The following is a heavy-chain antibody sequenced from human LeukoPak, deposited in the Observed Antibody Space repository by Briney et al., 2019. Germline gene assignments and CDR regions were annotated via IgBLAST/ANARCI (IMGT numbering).Heavy chain of an antibody. V-gene: IGHV3-11*01. CDR1: GFPFSAYY. CDR3: ARERVGATGYFDY. Sequence: GGSLRLSCAASGFPFSAYYMSWIRQAPGKGLNWVSYISSSGSTIYYADSVKGRFTISRDNAKNSLYLQMNSLRAEDTAVYYCARERVGATGYFDYWGQGTLVTVSS. CDR2: ISSSGSTI. D-gene: IGHD1-26*01. J-gene: IGHJ4*02.